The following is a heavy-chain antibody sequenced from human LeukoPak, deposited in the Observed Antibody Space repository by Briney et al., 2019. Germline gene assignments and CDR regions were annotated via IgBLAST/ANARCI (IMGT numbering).Heavy chain of an antibody. J-gene: IGHJ4*02. CDR3: ARDPAARGFDY. CDR1: GGSISSYY. CDR2: IYYSGST. Sequence: SETLSLTCTVSGGSISSYYWSWIRQPPGKGLEWIGYIYYSGSTNYNPSLKSRVTISVDTSKNQFSLKLSSVTAADTAVYYCARDPAARGFDYWGQGTLVTVSS. D-gene: IGHD6-6*01. V-gene: IGHV4-59*01.